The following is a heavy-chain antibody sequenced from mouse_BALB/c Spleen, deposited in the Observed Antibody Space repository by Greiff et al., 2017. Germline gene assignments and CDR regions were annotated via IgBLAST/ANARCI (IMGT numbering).Heavy chain of an antibody. D-gene: IGHD2-4*01. CDR2: IYPGDGDT. CDR3: ARGDYDEVFFAY. Sequence: VKLVESGAELARPGASVKLSCKASGYTFTSYWMQWVKQRPGQGLEWIGAIYPGDGDTRYTQKFKGKATLTADKSSSTAYMQLSSLASEDSAVYYCARGDYDEVFFAYWGQGTLVTVSA. CDR1: GYTFTSYW. V-gene: IGHV1-87*01. J-gene: IGHJ3*01.